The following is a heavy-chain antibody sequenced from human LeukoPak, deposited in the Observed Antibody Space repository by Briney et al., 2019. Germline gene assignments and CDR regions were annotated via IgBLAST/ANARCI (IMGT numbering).Heavy chain of an antibody. CDR3: ARARGGYGSGSSDY. Sequence: GGSLRLSCAASGFTFSSYSMNWVRQAPGKGLEWVSSISTSSSYIYYADSVKGRFTISRDNAKNSLYLQMNSLRAEDTAVYYCARARGGYGSGSSDYWGQGTLVTVSS. CDR2: ISTSSSYI. CDR1: GFTFSSYS. J-gene: IGHJ4*02. V-gene: IGHV3-21*01. D-gene: IGHD3-10*01.